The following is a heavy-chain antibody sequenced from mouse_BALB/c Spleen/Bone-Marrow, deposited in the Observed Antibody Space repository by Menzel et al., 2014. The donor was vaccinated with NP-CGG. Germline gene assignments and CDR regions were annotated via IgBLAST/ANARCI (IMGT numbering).Heavy chain of an antibody. Sequence: QVQLQQSGAELVRPGASVKLSCKASGYTFTSYWMYWVIQRPGQGLEWIGEINPRSGRTNYNEKFKSRATLTVDKSSSTAYMQLSSLTSEDSAVYYRARGLYGAMDYWGQGTSVTVSS. V-gene: IGHV1S81*02. CDR2: INPRSGRT. D-gene: IGHD1-1*01. CDR1: GYTFTSYW. CDR3: ARGLYGAMDY. J-gene: IGHJ4*01.